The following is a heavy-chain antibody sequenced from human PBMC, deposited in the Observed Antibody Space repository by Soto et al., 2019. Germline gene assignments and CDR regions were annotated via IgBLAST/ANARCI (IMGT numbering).Heavy chain of an antibody. Sequence: PSETLSLTFTVSGGSISSSSYYWRWIHQPPGKGLEWIGSIYYSGSTYYNPSLKSRVTISVDASKNQFSLKLSSVTAADTAVYYCARHESGGIGRRGDWGQGTLVTVSS. CDR2: IYYSGST. V-gene: IGHV4-39*01. CDR1: GGSISSSSYY. J-gene: IGHJ4*02. D-gene: IGHD2-15*01. CDR3: ARHESGGIGRRGD.